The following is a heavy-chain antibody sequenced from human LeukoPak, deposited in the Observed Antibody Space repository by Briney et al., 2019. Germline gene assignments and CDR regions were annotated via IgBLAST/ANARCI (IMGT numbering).Heavy chain of an antibody. Sequence: GGSLRLSCAASGFTFSSSAMSWVRQVPGKGLEWVPGISASGGSTNYADSVRGRFTISRDNAKNTLYLQMNSLRAEDTAVYYCARVRGVGYYFDYWGQGTLVTVSS. CDR2: ISASGGST. CDR3: ARVRGVGYYFDY. D-gene: IGHD3-10*01. J-gene: IGHJ4*02. CDR1: GFTFSSSA. V-gene: IGHV3-23*01.